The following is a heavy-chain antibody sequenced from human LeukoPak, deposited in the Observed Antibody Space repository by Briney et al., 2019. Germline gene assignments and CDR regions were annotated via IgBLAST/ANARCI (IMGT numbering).Heavy chain of an antibody. D-gene: IGHD6-19*01. Sequence: PGGSLRLSCAGSGFSFSSYTMHWVRQAPGKGLEWVAVISYDGSNKYYADSVKGRFTISRDNSKNTLYLQMNSLRAEDTAVYYCSIAVAGAFDYWGQGTLVTVSS. V-gene: IGHV3-30*04. CDR1: GFSFSSYT. J-gene: IGHJ4*02. CDR3: SIAVAGAFDY. CDR2: ISYDGSNK.